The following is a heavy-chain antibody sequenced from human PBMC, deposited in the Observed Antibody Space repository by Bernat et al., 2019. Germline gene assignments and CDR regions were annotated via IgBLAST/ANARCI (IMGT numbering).Heavy chain of an antibody. Sequence: EVQLVESGGGLVQPGGSLRLSCAASGFTFSSYWMHWVRQAPGKGLVWVSRINSDGSSTSYEDSGKGRFTISRDNAKNTLYLQMNSLRAEDTAVYYCARSDFSSSWTNYYYYGMDVWGQGTTVTVSS. D-gene: IGHD6-13*01. V-gene: IGHV3-74*01. CDR3: ARSDFSSSWTNYYYYGMDV. CDR2: INSDGSST. CDR1: GFTFSSYW. J-gene: IGHJ6*02.